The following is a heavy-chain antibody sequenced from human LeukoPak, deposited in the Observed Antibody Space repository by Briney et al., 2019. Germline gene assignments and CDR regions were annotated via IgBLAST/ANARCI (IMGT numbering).Heavy chain of an antibody. J-gene: IGHJ3*02. Sequence: SETLSFTCTVSGGSISSYNWSWIRHPPGNGLKWIGYIYYSRSTNYNPSLKSRVTISVDTSKNQFSLKLSSVTAADTAVYYCARATIATILIDIWGQGTMVTVSS. V-gene: IGHV4-59*01. CDR3: ARATIATILIDI. D-gene: IGHD5-24*01. CDR1: GGSISSYN. CDR2: IYYSRST.